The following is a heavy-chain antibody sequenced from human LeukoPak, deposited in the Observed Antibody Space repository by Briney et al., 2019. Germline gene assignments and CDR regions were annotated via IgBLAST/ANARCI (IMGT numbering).Heavy chain of an antibody. Sequence: SETLSLTCTVSGGSISNNYWSWIRQPPGTGLEWIGNIYYSGETNYNPSLKSRVTTSLDTSKNQFSLKLSSVPAADTAVYYCARSTYYYDSSGFGYWGQGTLVTVSS. J-gene: IGHJ4*02. CDR1: GGSISNNY. D-gene: IGHD3-22*01. V-gene: IGHV4-59*01. CDR2: IYYSGET. CDR3: ARSTYYYDSSGFGY.